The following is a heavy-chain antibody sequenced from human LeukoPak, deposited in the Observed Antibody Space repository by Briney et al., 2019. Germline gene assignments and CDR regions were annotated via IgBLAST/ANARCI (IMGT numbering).Heavy chain of an antibody. CDR3: TSYAGRSDDY. Sequence: GGSLRLSCAASGCTFSRYSMNWVRQAPGKGLEWVSSISSSSSYRYYADSVKGRFTISRDNAKNSLHLQMNSLRAEDTAVYYCTSYAGRSDDYWGQGTLVTVSS. J-gene: IGHJ4*02. D-gene: IGHD3-16*01. CDR1: GCTFSRYS. CDR2: ISSSSSYR. V-gene: IGHV3-21*01.